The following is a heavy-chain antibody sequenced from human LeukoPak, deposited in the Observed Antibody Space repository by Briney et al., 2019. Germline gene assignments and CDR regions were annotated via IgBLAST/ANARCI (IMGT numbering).Heavy chain of an antibody. Sequence: GGSLRLSCTASGFTFGDYAMSWFRQAPGKGLEWVGFIRSKAYGGTTEYAASVKGRFTISRDDSKSIAYLQMNSLKTEDTAVYYRTRASQIQLWLQAIDYWGQGTLVTVSS. CDR2: IRSKAYGGTT. J-gene: IGHJ4*02. CDR3: TRASQIQLWLQAIDY. V-gene: IGHV3-49*03. D-gene: IGHD5-18*01. CDR1: GFTFGDYA.